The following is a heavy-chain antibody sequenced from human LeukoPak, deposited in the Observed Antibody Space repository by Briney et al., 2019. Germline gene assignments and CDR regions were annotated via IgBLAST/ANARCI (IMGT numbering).Heavy chain of an antibody. CDR2: IKQDGSEK. V-gene: IGHV3-7*01. Sequence: PGGSLRLSCAASGFTFSSYWRSWVRQAPGKGLEWVANIKQDGSEKYYVDSVKGRFTISRDNAKNSLYLQMNSLRAEDTAVYYCARSYMDVWGKGTTVTVSS. CDR3: ARSYMDV. J-gene: IGHJ6*03. CDR1: GFTFSSYW.